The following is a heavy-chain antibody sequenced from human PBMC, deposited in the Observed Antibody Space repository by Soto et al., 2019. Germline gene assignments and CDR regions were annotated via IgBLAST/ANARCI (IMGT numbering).Heavy chain of an antibody. CDR3: AREGDNSGYDQTYYFDY. J-gene: IGHJ4*02. CDR1: VFTFSSYG. Sequence: LRLSCAASVFTFSSYGMHWVRQAPGKGLEWVAVIWYDGSNKYYADSVKGRFTISRDNSKNTLYLQMNSLRAEDTAVYYCAREGDNSGYDQTYYFDYWGQGTLVTVSS. D-gene: IGHD5-12*01. CDR2: IWYDGSNK. V-gene: IGHV3-33*01.